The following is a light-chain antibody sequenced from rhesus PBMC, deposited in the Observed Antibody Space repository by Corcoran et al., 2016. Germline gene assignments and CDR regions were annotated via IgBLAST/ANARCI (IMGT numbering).Light chain of an antibody. CDR1: QGISSY. CDR2: AAS. CDR3: LQHNSYPLT. Sequence: DIQMTQSPSSLSASVGDTVTITCRASQGISSYLNWFQQKPGKAPKVLIYAASSLESGVPSRFRGSGSGTEFTLTISSLQPEDFASYYCLQHNSYPLTFGGGTKVEIK. V-gene: IGKV1-28*02. J-gene: IGKJ4*01.